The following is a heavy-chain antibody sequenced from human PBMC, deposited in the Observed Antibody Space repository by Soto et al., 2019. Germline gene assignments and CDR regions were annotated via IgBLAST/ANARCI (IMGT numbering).Heavy chain of an antibody. Sequence: EVQLVESGGGLVQPGGSLRLSCAASGFTFNVHWMHWVRQAPGKGLVWVSRITGDGSGTTYADSVKGRFTIFRDNAKNTLYLQMNSLRADDTAVYYCARDVGYAMDFWGQGTTVTVSS. CDR3: ARDVGYAMDF. CDR1: GFTFNVHW. D-gene: IGHD3-16*01. CDR2: ITGDGSGT. J-gene: IGHJ6*02. V-gene: IGHV3-74*01.